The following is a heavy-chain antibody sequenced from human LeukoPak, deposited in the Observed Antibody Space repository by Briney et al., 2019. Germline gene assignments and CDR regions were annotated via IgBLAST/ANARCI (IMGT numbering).Heavy chain of an antibody. Sequence: EASVKVSCKASGYTFTGYYMHWVRQAPGQGLEWMGWINPNSGGTNYAQKFQGRVTMTRDASISAAYMELSGLTSDDTAVYYCARVRVGEDLDYWGQGTLVTVSS. D-gene: IGHD3-16*01. V-gene: IGHV1-2*02. J-gene: IGHJ4*02. CDR3: ARVRVGEDLDY. CDR2: INPNSGGT. CDR1: GYTFTGYY.